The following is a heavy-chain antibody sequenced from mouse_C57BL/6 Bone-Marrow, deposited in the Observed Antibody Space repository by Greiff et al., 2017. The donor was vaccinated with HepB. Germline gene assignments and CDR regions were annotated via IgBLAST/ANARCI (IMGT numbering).Heavy chain of an antibody. J-gene: IGHJ4*01. V-gene: IGHV14-2*01. CDR3: ARNYGSSSAMDY. CDR2: IDPEDGDT. D-gene: IGHD1-1*01. CDR1: GFNIKDYY. Sequence: EVKLQESGAELVKPGASVKLSCTASGFNIKDYYMHWVKQRTEQGLEWIGRIDPEDGDTKYAPKFQGKATITADTSSNTAYLQLSSLTSEDTAVYYCARNYGSSSAMDYWGQGTSVTVSS.